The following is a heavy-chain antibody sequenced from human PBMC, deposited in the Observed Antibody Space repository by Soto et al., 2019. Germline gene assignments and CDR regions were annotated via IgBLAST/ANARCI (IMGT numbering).Heavy chain of an antibody. Sequence: VESGGGLVQPGGSLRLSCAASGFSFSNYWMSWVRQAPGKGLEWVANMKRDGSEKHYVDSVKGRFTISRDNTQSRLYLQMDSLRAEDTAVYYCVIEAGQWFGELLPWPRDHDYYMDVWGKGTTVTVSS. D-gene: IGHD3-10*01. J-gene: IGHJ6*03. CDR1: GFSFSNYW. V-gene: IGHV3-7*01. CDR3: VIEAGQWFGELLPWPRDHDYYMDV. CDR2: MKRDGSEK.